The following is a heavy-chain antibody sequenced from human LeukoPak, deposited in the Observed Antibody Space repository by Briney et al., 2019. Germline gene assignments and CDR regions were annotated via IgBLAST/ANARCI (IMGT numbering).Heavy chain of an antibody. CDR1: GFTFSSYA. CDR2: ISGSGGNT. V-gene: IGHV3-23*01. J-gene: IGHJ4*02. D-gene: IGHD1-26*01. Sequence: PGGSLRLSCAASGFTFSSYAMSWVRQATGQGLEWVSAISGSGGNTYYADSVTGRFTISRDNSKNTPYLQMNSLRAEDTAVYYWAKDMLSWRGSHDYWGQGTLDTVSS. CDR3: AKDMLSWRGSHDY.